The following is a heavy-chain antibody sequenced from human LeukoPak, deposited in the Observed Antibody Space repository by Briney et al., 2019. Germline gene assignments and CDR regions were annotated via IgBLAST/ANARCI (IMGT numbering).Heavy chain of an antibody. J-gene: IGHJ4*02. CDR3: AKAAPGIAAPPEADY. V-gene: IGHV3-30*02. CDR2: IRYDGSNK. CDR1: GFTFSSYG. Sequence: GGSLRLSCAASGFTFSSYGMHWVRQAPGKGLEWVAFIRYDGSNKYYADSVKGRFTISRGNSKNTLYLQMNSLRAEDTAVYYCAKAAPGIAAPPEADYWGQGTLVTVSS. D-gene: IGHD6-13*01.